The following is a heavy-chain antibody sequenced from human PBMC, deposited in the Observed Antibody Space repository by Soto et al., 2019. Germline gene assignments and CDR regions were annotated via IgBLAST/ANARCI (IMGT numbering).Heavy chain of an antibody. J-gene: IGHJ4*02. CDR3: ARRQYEGEGFDW. V-gene: IGHV5-51*01. Sequence: DSLNISCMGSGDSFTNFWIGWVRQMPGKGLEWMGIIYPGDFTIKYSPSFQGQVTISADRSINTAYLQWSSLKPSDTAIYYCARRQYEGEGFDWWGQGMVVTVCS. D-gene: IGHD2-21*01. CDR2: IYPGDFTI. CDR1: GDSFTNFW.